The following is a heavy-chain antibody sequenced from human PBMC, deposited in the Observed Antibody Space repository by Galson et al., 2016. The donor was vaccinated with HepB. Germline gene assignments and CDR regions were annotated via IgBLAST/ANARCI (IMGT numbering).Heavy chain of an antibody. CDR2: IDQDGSET. J-gene: IGHJ4*02. D-gene: IGHD5-12*01. CDR1: GFTFSGYW. CDR3: ARLRGGYDFDY. V-gene: IGHV3-7*01. Sequence: SLRLSCAVSGFTFSGYWMSWVRQAPGKGLEWVANIDQDGSETDSVDSVTGRFTISRDNGKNSVYLQMNSLRVEDTALYYCARLRGGYDFDYWGQGTLVTVSS.